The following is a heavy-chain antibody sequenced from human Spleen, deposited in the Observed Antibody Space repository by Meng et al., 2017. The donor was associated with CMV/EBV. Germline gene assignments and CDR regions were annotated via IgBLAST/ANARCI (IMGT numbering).Heavy chain of an antibody. CDR3: AGGSSSQGFEY. V-gene: IGHV4-4*02. CDR2: IYQSGTT. CDR1: GGSISSSNW. Sequence: CAISGGSISSSNWWSWVRQPPGKGLEWTGEIYQSGTTNYNPSLKSRVTMSMDRSKNQFSLKLTSVTAADTAIYYCAGGSSSQGFEYWGRGTLVTVSS. J-gene: IGHJ4*02.